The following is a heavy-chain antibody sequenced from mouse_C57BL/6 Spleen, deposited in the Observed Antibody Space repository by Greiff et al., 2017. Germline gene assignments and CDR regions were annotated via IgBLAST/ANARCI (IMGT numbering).Heavy chain of an antibody. CDR1: GFTFTDYY. V-gene: IGHV7-4*01. D-gene: IGHD1-1*01. CDR3: VKALDYGSSYGYAMDY. Sequence: EVMLVESGGGLVQPGASLRLSCAASGFTFTDYYMSWVRQPPGKAPEWLALIRNKANGYTTEYTASVKGRFTISRDNSQNILYLQMNTLRAEDSATYYCVKALDYGSSYGYAMDYWGQGTSVTVSS. J-gene: IGHJ4*01. CDR2: IRNKANGYTT.